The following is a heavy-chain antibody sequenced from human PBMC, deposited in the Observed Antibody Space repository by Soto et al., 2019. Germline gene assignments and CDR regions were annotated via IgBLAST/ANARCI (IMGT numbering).Heavy chain of an antibody. CDR3: AREKTKLIKLNYYYGMDV. CDR1: GDSVSSNSAA. J-gene: IGHJ6*02. CDR2: TYYRSKWYN. D-gene: IGHD2-15*01. V-gene: IGHV6-1*01. Sequence: SQTLSLTCAISGDSVSSNSAAWNWIRQSPSRGLEWLGRTYYRSKWYNDYAVSVKSRITIDPDTSKNQFSLQLNSVTPEDTAVYYCAREKTKLIKLNYYYGMDVWGQGTTVTVSS.